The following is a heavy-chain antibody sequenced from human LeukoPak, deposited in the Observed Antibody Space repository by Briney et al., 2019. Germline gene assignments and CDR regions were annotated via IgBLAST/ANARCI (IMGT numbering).Heavy chain of an antibody. V-gene: IGHV3-48*01. J-gene: IGHJ4*02. Sequence: PGGSLRLSCAASGFTFSSYSMNWVRQAPGEGLEWVSYISSSSSTIHYADSVKGRFTISRDNARNSLYLQMNSLRAEDTAVYYCARGFHRRLYDSSTYYSYWGQGTLVTVSS. CDR2: ISSSSSTI. D-gene: IGHD3-22*01. CDR1: GFTFSSYS. CDR3: ARGFHRRLYDSSTYYSY.